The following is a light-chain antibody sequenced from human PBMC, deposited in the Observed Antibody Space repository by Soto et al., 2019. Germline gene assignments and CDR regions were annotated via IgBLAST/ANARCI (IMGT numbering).Light chain of an antibody. V-gene: IGKV1-5*01. Sequence: IQMTQSPSTLSASVGDGVTFTCRASQSISNRLAWYQQKPGEAPKYLIYDASTLDSGAPSRFSGSGSGTEFTLSISSLQPDDFATYYCQQYNSYPWTFGQGTKVDIK. CDR3: QQYNSYPWT. J-gene: IGKJ1*01. CDR1: QSISNR. CDR2: DAS.